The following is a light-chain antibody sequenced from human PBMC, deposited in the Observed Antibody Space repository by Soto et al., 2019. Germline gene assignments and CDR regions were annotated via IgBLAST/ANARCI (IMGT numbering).Light chain of an antibody. V-gene: IGLV7-46*01. J-gene: IGLJ1*01. CDR2: DTS. CDR3: SLYYSGARRV. Sequence: QAVVTQEPSLTVSPGGTVTLTCGSSTGAVTSGHYPYWFQQKPGQAPRTLIYDTSNKHSWTPARFSGSLLGGKAALTLSSAQPEDEAEYYCSLYYSGARRVFGPGTKVTVL. CDR1: TGAVTSGHY.